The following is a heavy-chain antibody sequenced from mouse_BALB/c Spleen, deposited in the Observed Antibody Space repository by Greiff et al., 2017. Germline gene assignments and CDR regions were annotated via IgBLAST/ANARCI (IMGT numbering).Heavy chain of an antibody. CDR1: GFTFSSYG. Sequence: EVKLMESGGDLVKPGGSLKLSCAASGFTFSSYGMSWVRQTPDKRLEWVATISSGGSYTYYPDSVKGRFTISRDNAKNTLYLQMSSLKSEDTAMYYCARFWDDYAMDYWGQGTSVTVSS. J-gene: IGHJ4*01. CDR3: ARFWDDYAMDY. CDR2: ISSGGSYT. D-gene: IGHD4-1*01. V-gene: IGHV5-6*01.